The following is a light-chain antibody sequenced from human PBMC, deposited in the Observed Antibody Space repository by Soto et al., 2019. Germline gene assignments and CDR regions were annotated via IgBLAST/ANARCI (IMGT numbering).Light chain of an antibody. J-gene: IGLJ1*01. CDR1: NSDVGGYNY. CDR3: SSYTSSSTYV. V-gene: IGLV2-14*01. CDR2: EVS. Sequence: QSVLTQPASVSGSPGQSITISCTGTNSDVGGYNYVSWSQQHPGKAPQLMIYEVSNRPSGVSNRFSGSKSGNTASLTISGLQAEDEADYYCSSYTSSSTYVFGTGTQLTVL.